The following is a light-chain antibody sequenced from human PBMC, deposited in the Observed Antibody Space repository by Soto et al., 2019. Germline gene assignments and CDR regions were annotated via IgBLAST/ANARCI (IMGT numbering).Light chain of an antibody. Sequence: DMQLTQSPSSLSASVGDRVTITCRTSQSITSYMNWYQQKTGKAPKLLIYAASTLQNGVSSRFSGSGSGTDFTLTISNLQPDDFATYYCQQSYSIFTFGGGTKVELK. CDR1: QSITSY. CDR2: AAS. CDR3: QQSYSIFT. J-gene: IGKJ4*01. V-gene: IGKV1-39*01.